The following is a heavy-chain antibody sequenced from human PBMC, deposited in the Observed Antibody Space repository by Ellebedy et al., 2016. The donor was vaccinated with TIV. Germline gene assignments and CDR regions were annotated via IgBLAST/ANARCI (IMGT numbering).Heavy chain of an antibody. D-gene: IGHD3-3*01. Sequence: PGGSLRLSCAASGFTFGRAWMNWVRQPPGKGLEWVGRIKSKRDGETTEYAAPVKGRFTISRDDSDNMLSLQMNSLKAEDTAVYYCTTGFSTAWHDHCWGQGTLVTVSS. CDR2: IKSKRDGETT. CDR1: GFTFGRAW. CDR3: TTGFSTAWHDHC. J-gene: IGHJ4*02. V-gene: IGHV3-15*07.